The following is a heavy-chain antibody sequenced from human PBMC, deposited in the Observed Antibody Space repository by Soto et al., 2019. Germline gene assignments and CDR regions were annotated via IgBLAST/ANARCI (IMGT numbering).Heavy chain of an antibody. Sequence: QVQLVESGGGVVQPGRSLRLSCAASGFTFSSYGMHWVRQAPGKGLEWMAVIWYDGSNKYYADSVKGRFTISRDNSKNTLYLQMNSLRAEDTAVYYCARDEYVSGSLDYWGQGTLVTVSS. J-gene: IGHJ4*02. D-gene: IGHD3-10*01. CDR1: GFTFSSYG. CDR3: ARDEYVSGSLDY. CDR2: IWYDGSNK. V-gene: IGHV3-33*01.